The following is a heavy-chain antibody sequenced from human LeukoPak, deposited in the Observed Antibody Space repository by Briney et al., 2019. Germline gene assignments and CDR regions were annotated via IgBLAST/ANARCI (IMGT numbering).Heavy chain of an antibody. J-gene: IGHJ3*01. CDR2: ISSSSSTI. CDR1: GFTFSSYS. D-gene: IGHD2-2*01. CDR3: ARDGGYCSSTNCYLGV. Sequence: GGSLRLSCAASGFTFSSYSMNWVRQAPGKGLEWVSYISSSSSTIYYADSVKGRFTISRDNAKDSLYLQMNSLRAEDTAVYYCARDGGYCSSTNCYLGVWGQGTLVTVSS. V-gene: IGHV3-48*01.